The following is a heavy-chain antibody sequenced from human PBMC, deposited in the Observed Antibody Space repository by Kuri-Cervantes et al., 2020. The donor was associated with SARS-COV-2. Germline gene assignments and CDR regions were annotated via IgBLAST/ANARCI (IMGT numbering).Heavy chain of an antibody. V-gene: IGHV4-4*02. CDR1: GGSISSSNW. CDR3: ARGRRYSLPGGLDY. J-gene: IGHJ4*02. Sequence: GSLRLSCAASGGSISSSNWWRWVRQPPGKGLEWIGEIYHSGSTNYNPSLKSRVNISVDTSKNQFSLKLRSVTAADTAVYYCARGRRYSLPGGLDYWGQGTLVTVSS. D-gene: IGHD3-9*01. CDR2: IYHSGST.